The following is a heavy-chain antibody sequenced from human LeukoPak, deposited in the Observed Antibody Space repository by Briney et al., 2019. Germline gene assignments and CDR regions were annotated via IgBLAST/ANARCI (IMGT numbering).Heavy chain of an antibody. J-gene: IGHJ4*02. CDR3: ARDHPSGSYYGY. Sequence: SVKVSCKASGGTFSSYAISWVRQAPGQGLEWMGRIIPILGIANYAQKFQGRVTITADKSTSTAYMELSSLRSEDTAVYYCARDHPSGSYYGYWGQGTLVTVSS. CDR1: GGTFSSYA. V-gene: IGHV1-69*04. CDR2: IIPILGIA. D-gene: IGHD1-26*01.